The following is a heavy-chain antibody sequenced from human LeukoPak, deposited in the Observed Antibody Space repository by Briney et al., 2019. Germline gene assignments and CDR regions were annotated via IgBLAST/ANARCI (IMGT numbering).Heavy chain of an antibody. J-gene: IGHJ5*02. V-gene: IGHV3-73*01. Sequence: GSLRLSCAAYGFTFSGSAIHWVRQSSGKGREWVGQIDKKDKGYATATAYAASVKGRFTISRDDSINTAYLQMKSLKTEDTALYYCTRDSGTYNWFDPWGQGTLVTVSS. CDR1: GFTFSGSA. CDR3: TRDSGTYNWFDP. D-gene: IGHD1-26*01. CDR2: IDKKDKGYATAT.